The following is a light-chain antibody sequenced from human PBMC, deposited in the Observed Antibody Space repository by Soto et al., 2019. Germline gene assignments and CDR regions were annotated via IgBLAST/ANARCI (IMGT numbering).Light chain of an antibody. CDR3: QQRSNWPPIT. CDR1: QSVSSY. J-gene: IGKJ5*01. V-gene: IGKV3-11*01. Sequence: EIVLTQSPATLSLSPGERATLSCRASQSVSSYLAWYQQKPGQAPRLLIYDASNRATGIPARFSGSGSGTDFTLTXSXLEPXDFAVYYCQQRSNWPPITFGQGTRLEIK. CDR2: DAS.